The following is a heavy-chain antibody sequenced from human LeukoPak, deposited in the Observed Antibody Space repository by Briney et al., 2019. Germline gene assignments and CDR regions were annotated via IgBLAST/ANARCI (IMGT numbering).Heavy chain of an antibody. D-gene: IGHD2-15*01. Sequence: EASVKVSCKVSGYTFTDYYMHWAQQAPGKGLEWMGLVDPEDGETIYAEKFQGRVTITADTSTDTAYMELSSLRSEDTAVYYCATLPRYCSGGSCYGWGQGTLVTVSS. CDR1: GYTFTDYY. CDR3: ATLPRYCSGGSCYG. V-gene: IGHV1-69-2*01. J-gene: IGHJ4*02. CDR2: VDPEDGET.